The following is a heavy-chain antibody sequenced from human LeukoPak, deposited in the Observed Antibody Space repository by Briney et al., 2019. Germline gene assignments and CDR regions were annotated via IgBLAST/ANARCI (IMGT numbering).Heavy chain of an antibody. V-gene: IGHV1-46*01. J-gene: IGHJ6*02. CDR2: INPSGGST. CDR1: GYTFTSYY. Sequence: ASVKVSFKASGYTFTSYYMHWVRQAPGQGLEWMGLINPSGGSTSYAQKFQGRVTMTRDTSTSTVYMELSSLRSEDTAVYYCARFCSGGSCYRDAPDYYYYGMDVWGQGTTVTVSS. CDR3: ARFCSGGSCYRDAPDYYYYGMDV. D-gene: IGHD2-15*01.